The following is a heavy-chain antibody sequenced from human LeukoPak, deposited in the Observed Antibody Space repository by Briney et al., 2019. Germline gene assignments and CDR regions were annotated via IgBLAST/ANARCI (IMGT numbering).Heavy chain of an antibody. V-gene: IGHV4-39*01. Sequence: SETLSLTCTVSGGSISSSSYYWGWIRQPPGKGLEWIGSIYYSGSTYYNPSLKSRVTISVDTSKNQFSLKLSSVTAADTAVYYCARQRIIRVWGSYPTSNAFDIWGQGTMVTVSS. CDR1: GGSISSSSYY. CDR2: IYYSGST. CDR3: ARQRIIRVWGSYPTSNAFDI. J-gene: IGHJ3*02. D-gene: IGHD3-16*02.